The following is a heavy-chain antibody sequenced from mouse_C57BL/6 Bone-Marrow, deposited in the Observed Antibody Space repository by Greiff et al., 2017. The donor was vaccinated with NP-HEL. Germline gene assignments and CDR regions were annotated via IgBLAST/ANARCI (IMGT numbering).Heavy chain of an antibody. V-gene: IGHV14-4*01. J-gene: IGHJ4*01. Sequence: VQLQQSGAELVRPGASVKLSCTASGFNIKDDYMHWVKQRPEQGLEWIGWIDPENGDTEYASKFQGKATITADTSSNTAYLQLSSLTSEDPAGYYCTIYDYGSMDYWGQGTSVTVSS. D-gene: IGHD1-1*01. CDR2: IDPENGDT. CDR1: GFNIKDDY. CDR3: TIYDYGSMDY.